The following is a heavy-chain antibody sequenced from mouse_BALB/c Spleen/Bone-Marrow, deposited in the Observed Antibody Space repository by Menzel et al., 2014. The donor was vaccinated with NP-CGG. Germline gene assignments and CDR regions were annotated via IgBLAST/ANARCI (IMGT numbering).Heavy chain of an antibody. J-gene: IGHJ2*01. CDR2: IDPENGNI. CDR3: TRRGFDF. V-gene: IGHV14-3*02. Sequence: EVPLQQSGAELVKPGASVKLSCTASGFNIKDTYIHWVKRRPEQGLEWIGRIDPENGNIKYDPKFQVKATITADTSSNTAYLQLSSLTSEDTAVYYCTRRGFDFWGQGTTLTVSS. CDR1: GFNIKDTY.